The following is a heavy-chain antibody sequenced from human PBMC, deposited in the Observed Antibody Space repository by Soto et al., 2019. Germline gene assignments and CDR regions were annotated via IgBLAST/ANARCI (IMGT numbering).Heavy chain of an antibody. D-gene: IGHD6-19*01. CDR3: ARADVSSGS. J-gene: IGHJ5*02. V-gene: IGHV3-30-3*01. Sequence: PGGALRLSCAASGFTFSSYAMHWVRQAPGKGLEGVAVISYDGSNKYYADSVKGRFTISRDNSKNTLYLQMNSLRAEDTAVYYCARADVSSGSWGQGTLVTVSS. CDR2: ISYDGSNK. CDR1: GFTFSSYA.